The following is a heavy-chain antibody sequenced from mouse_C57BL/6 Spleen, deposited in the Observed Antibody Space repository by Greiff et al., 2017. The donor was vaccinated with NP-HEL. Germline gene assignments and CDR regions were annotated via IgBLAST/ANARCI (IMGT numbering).Heavy chain of an antibody. Sequence: EVNVVESGGGLVKPGGSLKLSCAASGFTFSDYGMHWVRQAPEKGLEWVAYISSGSSTIYYADTVKGRFTISRDNAKNTLFLQMTSLRSEDTAMYYCARSYDGGYYAMDYWGQGTSVTVSS. J-gene: IGHJ4*01. D-gene: IGHD2-12*01. CDR1: GFTFSDYG. V-gene: IGHV5-17*01. CDR2: ISSGSSTI. CDR3: ARSYDGGYYAMDY.